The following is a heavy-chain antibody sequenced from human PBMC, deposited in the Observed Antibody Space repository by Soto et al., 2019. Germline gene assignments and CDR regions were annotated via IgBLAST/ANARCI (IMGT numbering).Heavy chain of an antibody. Sequence: QVQLQESGPGLVKPSQTLSLTCTVSGGSISRGGYYWTWIRQHPGKGLEWVGYIYYTGSTYYNPSLKSRVSISVDTSKNQFSLRLSSVPAADTAVYYCARARGGDYVDYWGQGTLVTVSS. V-gene: IGHV4-31*03. CDR2: IYYTGST. J-gene: IGHJ4*02. CDR1: GGSISRGGYY. D-gene: IGHD3-16*01. CDR3: ARARGGDYVDY.